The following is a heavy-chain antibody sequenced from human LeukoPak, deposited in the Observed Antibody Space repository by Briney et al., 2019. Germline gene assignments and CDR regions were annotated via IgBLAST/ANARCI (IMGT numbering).Heavy chain of an antibody. CDR3: ARAWGSGSYYKALYYYYYMDV. Sequence: ASVKVSCKASGYTVTGYYMHWVRQAPGQGLEWMGRINPNSGGTNYAQKFQGRVTMTRDTSISTAYMELSRLRSDDTAVYYCARAWGSGSYYKALYYYYYMDVWGKGTTVTVSS. CDR2: INPNSGGT. D-gene: IGHD3-10*01. J-gene: IGHJ6*03. CDR1: GYTVTGYY. V-gene: IGHV1-2*06.